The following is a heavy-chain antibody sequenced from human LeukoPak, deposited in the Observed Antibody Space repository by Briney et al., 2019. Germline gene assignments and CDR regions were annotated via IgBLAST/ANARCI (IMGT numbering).Heavy chain of an antibody. Sequence: PGGSLRLSCAASGFTFSSHAMHWVRQAPGKGLEWVAVISYDGSNKYYADSVKGRFTISRDNSKNTLYLQMNSLRAEDTAVYYCARDKGAFDIWGQGTMVTVSS. CDR2: ISYDGSNK. J-gene: IGHJ3*02. CDR1: GFTFSSHA. V-gene: IGHV3-30*04. CDR3: ARDKGAFDI.